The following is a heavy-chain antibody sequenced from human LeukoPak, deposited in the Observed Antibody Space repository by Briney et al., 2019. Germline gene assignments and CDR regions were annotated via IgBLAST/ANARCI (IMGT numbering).Heavy chain of an antibody. J-gene: IGHJ4*02. V-gene: IGHV3-23*01. CDR2: ISGSGGSST. CDR3: ARRSGIAVAGAFDY. D-gene: IGHD6-19*01. Sequence: GGSLRLSCAASGFTFSSYAMSWVRQAPGKGLEWVSAISGSGGSSTYYADSVKGRFTISRDNSKNTLYLQMNSLRAEDTAVYYCARRSGIAVAGAFDYWGQGTLVTVSS. CDR1: GFTFSSYA.